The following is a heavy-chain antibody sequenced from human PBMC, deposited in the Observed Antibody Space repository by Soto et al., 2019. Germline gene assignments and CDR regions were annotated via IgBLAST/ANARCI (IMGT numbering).Heavy chain of an antibody. V-gene: IGHV1-46*01. Sequence: QVQLVQSGAEVKKPGASVKVSCKASGYTFTNYYIHWVRQAPGQGLEWMGKINPTGGSTNYAQKFQGRVTFTMDTSTSTVYMELSTLRFEDTAVYYCARDLAAADYWGQGTLVTVSS. D-gene: IGHD6-13*01. CDR1: GYTFTNYY. CDR2: INPTGGST. CDR3: ARDLAAADY. J-gene: IGHJ4*02.